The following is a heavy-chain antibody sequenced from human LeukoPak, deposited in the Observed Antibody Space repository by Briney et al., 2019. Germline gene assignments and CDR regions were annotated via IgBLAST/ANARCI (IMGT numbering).Heavy chain of an antibody. CDR1: GFTFSSYA. V-gene: IGHV3-23*01. D-gene: IGHD1-26*01. Sequence: GGSLRLSCAASGFTFSSYAMSWVRQAPGKGLEWVSAISGSGGSTYYADSVEGRFTISRDNSKNTLYLQMNSLRAEDTAVYYCAKDRAKWELPDYWGQGTLVTVSS. CDR3: AKDRAKWELPDY. J-gene: IGHJ4*02. CDR2: ISGSGGST.